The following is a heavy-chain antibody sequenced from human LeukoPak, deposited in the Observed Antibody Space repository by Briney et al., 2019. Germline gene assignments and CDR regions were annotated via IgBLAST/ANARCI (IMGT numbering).Heavy chain of an antibody. J-gene: IGHJ4*02. Sequence: GGSLRLSCAASGFTFSSYWMHWVRRAPGKGLVWVSRINSDGSDTTYADSVKGRFTISRDNAKNTLYLQMNSLRAEDTAVYYCARVGCSSTSCTIPDYWGQGTLVTVSS. V-gene: IGHV3-74*01. D-gene: IGHD2-2*01. CDR2: INSDGSDT. CDR3: ARVGCSSTSCTIPDY. CDR1: GFTFSSYW.